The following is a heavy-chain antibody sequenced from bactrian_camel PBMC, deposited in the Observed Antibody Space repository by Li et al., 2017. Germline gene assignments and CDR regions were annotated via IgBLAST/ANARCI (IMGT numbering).Heavy chain of an antibody. V-gene: IGHV3S53*01. Sequence: HVQLVESGGGSVQAGGSLKLACAFSGYTSTSGCMGWFRQVDGKQREGVAAIDKNGRPTYIASVKGRFTISIDDATNTLYLLMANLKPEDSGVYSCAADRLGHGAGLCYPTAWFNFRGQGTQVTVS. CDR1: GYTSTSGC. D-gene: IGHD4*01. J-gene: IGHJ4*01. CDR2: IDKNGRP.